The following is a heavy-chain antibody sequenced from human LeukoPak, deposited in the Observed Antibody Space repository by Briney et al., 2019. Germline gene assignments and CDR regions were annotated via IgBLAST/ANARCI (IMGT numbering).Heavy chain of an antibody. Sequence: GGSLRLSCAASGFTFSSYGMHWVRQAPGKGLEWGAVIWYDGSNKYYADSVNGRFTIHRDNSKNTLYLQKNRLRAEDTAVYYCAKRGVVIRVILVGFPKEAYYFDSWGQGALVTVSS. CDR1: GFTFSSYG. V-gene: IGHV3-33*06. CDR3: AKRGVVIRVILVGFPKEAYYFDS. D-gene: IGHD3-22*01. J-gene: IGHJ4*02. CDR2: IWYDGSNK.